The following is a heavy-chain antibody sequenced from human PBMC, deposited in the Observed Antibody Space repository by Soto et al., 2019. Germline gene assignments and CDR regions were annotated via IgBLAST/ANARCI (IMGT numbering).Heavy chain of an antibody. Sequence: QVQLVQSGAEVKKPGASVKVSCKASGYTFTSYGISWVRQAPGQGLEWMGWISAYNGNTNYAQKLQGRVTMTTDTSTSTAYRELRSLSADDTAVYYCARYYESSGYDAFDIWGQGTMVTVSS. CDR2: ISAYNGNT. CDR3: ARYYESSGYDAFDI. D-gene: IGHD3-22*01. V-gene: IGHV1-18*01. J-gene: IGHJ3*02. CDR1: GYTFTSYG.